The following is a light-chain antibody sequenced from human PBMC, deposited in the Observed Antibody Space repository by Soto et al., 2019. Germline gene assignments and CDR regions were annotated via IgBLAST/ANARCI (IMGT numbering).Light chain of an antibody. V-gene: IGLV2-14*01. Sequence: QSALTQPASVSGSPGQSITISCTGTSSDVGGYNSFCWHQRHQGKAPKLMIYEVGNGPSGVSDRFSASKSGNTASLTISGLLADDEADYYCSSFTRSNTWVFGGGTKLTVL. CDR2: EVG. J-gene: IGLJ3*02. CDR3: SSFTRSNTWV. CDR1: SSDVGGYNS.